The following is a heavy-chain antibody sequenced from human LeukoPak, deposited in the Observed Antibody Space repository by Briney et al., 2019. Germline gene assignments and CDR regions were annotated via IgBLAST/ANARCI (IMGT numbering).Heavy chain of an antibody. CDR1: GGSISSYY. D-gene: IGHD3-22*01. CDR2: INHSGST. CDR3: ARDPDYYDSSGPDAFDI. J-gene: IGHJ3*02. Sequence: KPSETLSLTCTVSGGSISSYYWSWIRQPPGKGLEWIGEINHSGSTNYNPSLKSRVTISVDTSKNQFSLKLSSVTAADTAVYYCARDPDYYDSSGPDAFDIWGQGTMVTVSS. V-gene: IGHV4-34*01.